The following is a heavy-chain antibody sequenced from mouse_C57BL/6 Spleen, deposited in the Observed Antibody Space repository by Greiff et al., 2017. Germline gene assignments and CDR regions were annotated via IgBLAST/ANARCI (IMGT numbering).Heavy chain of an antibody. V-gene: IGHV1-26*01. Sequence: EVQLQQSGPELVKPGASVKISCKASGYTFTDYYMNWVKQSHGKSLEWIGDINPNNGGTSYNQKFKGKATLTVDKSSSTAYMELRSLTSEDSAVYYCARPSAYYSNYFDYWGQGTTLTVSS. CDR2: INPNNGGT. J-gene: IGHJ2*01. CDR1: GYTFTDYY. D-gene: IGHD2-5*01. CDR3: ARPSAYYSNYFDY.